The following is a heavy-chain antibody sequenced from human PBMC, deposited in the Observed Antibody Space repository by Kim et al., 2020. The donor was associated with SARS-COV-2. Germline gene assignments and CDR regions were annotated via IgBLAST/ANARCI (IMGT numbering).Heavy chain of an antibody. Sequence: SVNVSCKASGYTFTDYYIHWVRQAPGQGLEWMGWINPYSGDTNYAQKFQGRVTMTRDTSISTPYVELTSLRSDDTAVYYCARSAHFWSGHYLDLWGQGTLITVSP. V-gene: IGHV1-2*02. CDR2: INPYSGDT. CDR3: ARSAHFWSGHYLDL. D-gene: IGHD3-3*01. J-gene: IGHJ5*02. CDR1: GYTFTDYY.